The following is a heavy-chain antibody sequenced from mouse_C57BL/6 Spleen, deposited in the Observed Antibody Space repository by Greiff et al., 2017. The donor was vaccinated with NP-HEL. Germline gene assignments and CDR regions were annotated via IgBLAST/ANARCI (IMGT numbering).Heavy chain of an antibody. J-gene: IGHJ3*01. CDR3: TRKRNYDCDVFAY. Sequence: VQLQQSGAELVRPGASVTLSCKASGYTFTDYEMHWVKQTPVHGLEWIGAIDPETGGTAYNQKFKGKAILTADKSSSTAYMELRSLTSEDSAVYYCTRKRNYDCDVFAYWGQGTLVTVSA. V-gene: IGHV1-15*01. CDR1: GYTFTDYE. D-gene: IGHD2-4*01. CDR2: IDPETGGT.